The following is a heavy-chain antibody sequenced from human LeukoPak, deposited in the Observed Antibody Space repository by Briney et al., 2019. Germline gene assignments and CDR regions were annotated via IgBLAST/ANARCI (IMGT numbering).Heavy chain of an antibody. CDR3: ARGGSSSQRLKPPYNWFDP. V-gene: IGHV4-39*07. Sequence: SETLSLTCTVSGGSISSSSYYWGWIRQPPGKGLEWIGSIYYSGSTYYNPSLKSRVTISVDTSKNQFSLKLSSVTAADTAVYYCARGGSSSQRLKPPYNWFDPWGQGTLVTVSS. CDR1: GGSISSSSYY. D-gene: IGHD6-13*01. CDR2: IYYSGST. J-gene: IGHJ5*02.